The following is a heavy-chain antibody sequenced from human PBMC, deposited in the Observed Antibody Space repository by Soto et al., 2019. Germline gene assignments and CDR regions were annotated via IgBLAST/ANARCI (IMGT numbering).Heavy chain of an antibody. CDR3: ARRRGAGGLDV. V-gene: IGHV3-7*04. J-gene: IGHJ6*02. CDR2: IKQDGSEK. Sequence: HPGGSLRLSCAGSGFIFSRYGMDWVRQAPGKGLEWVANIKQDGSEKYYVDSVKGRFTISRDNAKNSLYLQMNSLRAEDTAVYYCARRRGAGGLDVWGQGTTVTVSS. CDR1: GFIFSRYG. D-gene: IGHD3-10*01.